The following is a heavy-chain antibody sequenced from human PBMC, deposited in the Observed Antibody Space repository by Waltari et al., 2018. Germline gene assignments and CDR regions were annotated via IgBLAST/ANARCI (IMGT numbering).Heavy chain of an antibody. J-gene: IGHJ4*02. CDR3: ARWSVQGVIIPGD. Sequence: QVQLQESGPGLVKPSETLSLTCAVSGYSISSGYYWGWIRQPPGKGLEWIGSIYHSGSTSYNPSLKSRVTISVDTSKNQFSLKLSSVTAADTAVYYCARWSVQGVIIPGDWGQGTLVTVSS. CDR2: IYHSGST. D-gene: IGHD3-10*01. V-gene: IGHV4-38-2*01. CDR1: GYSISSGYY.